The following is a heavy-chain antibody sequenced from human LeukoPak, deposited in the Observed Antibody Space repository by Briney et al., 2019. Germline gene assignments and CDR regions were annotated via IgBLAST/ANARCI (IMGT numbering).Heavy chain of an antibody. D-gene: IGHD3-16*01. CDR2: IIPIFGTA. CDR3: ARDFVLDAFDI. Sequence: SVKVSCKASGYTFTSYYMHWVRQAPGQGLEWMGGIIPIFGTANYAQKFQGRVTITTDESTSTAYMELSSLRSEDTAVYYCARDFVLDAFDIWGQGTMVTVSS. V-gene: IGHV1-69*05. CDR1: GYTFTSYY. J-gene: IGHJ3*02.